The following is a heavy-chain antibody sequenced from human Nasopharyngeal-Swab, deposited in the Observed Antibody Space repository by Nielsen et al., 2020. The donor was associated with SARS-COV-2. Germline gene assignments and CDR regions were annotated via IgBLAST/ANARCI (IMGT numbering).Heavy chain of an antibody. D-gene: IGHD6-13*01. CDR2: ISACNGNT. J-gene: IGHJ4*02. CDR3: ARVDWQQLVIDY. Sequence: ASAKVSCKASGGTFSSYAISWVRQAPGQGLEWMGWISACNGNTNYAQKLQGRVTMTTDTSTSTAYMELRSLRSDDTAVYYCARVDWQQLVIDYWGQGTLVTVSS. V-gene: IGHV1-18*01. CDR1: GGTFSSYA.